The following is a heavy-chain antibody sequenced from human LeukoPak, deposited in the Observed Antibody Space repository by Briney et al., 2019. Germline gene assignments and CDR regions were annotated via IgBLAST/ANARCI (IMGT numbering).Heavy chain of an antibody. D-gene: IGHD7-27*01. J-gene: IGHJ4*02. CDR1: GYTFTGYY. CDR3: ASELGNS. CDR2: INPNSGGT. V-gene: IGHV1-2*06. Sequence: ASVKLSCKASGYTFTGYYMHWVRQAPGQGLEWMGRINPNSGGTNYAQKFQGRVTITADESTSTAYMELSSLRSEDTAVYYCASELGNSWGQGTLVTVSS.